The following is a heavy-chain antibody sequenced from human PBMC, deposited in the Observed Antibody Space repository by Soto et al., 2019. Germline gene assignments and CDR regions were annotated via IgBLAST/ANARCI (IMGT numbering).Heavy chain of an antibody. D-gene: IGHD2-15*01. J-gene: IGHJ4*02. CDR1: GDTFTNYY. Sequence: QAPLVQSGAEVKKPGASVKVSCEASGDTFTNYYIHWVRQAPGQGLEWMGIINPTTVTTNYAHKFQGRVTMTRDTSTSTLYMDLSSLRSEDTAVYFCARGYCSAGTCYSFDFWGQGTLVIVSS. CDR3: ARGYCSAGTCYSFDF. CDR2: INPTTVTT. V-gene: IGHV1-46*01.